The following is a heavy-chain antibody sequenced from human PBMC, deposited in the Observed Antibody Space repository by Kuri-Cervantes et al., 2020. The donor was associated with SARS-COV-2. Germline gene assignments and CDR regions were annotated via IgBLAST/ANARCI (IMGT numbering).Heavy chain of an antibody. D-gene: IGHD1-1*01. Sequence: ASVKVSCKASGYAFTSYYMHWVRQAPGQGLEWMGIINPSGGSTSYAQKFQGRVTMTRDTSTSTVYMELSSLRSEDTAVYYCARSWGNWRYMDVWGKGTTVTVSS. J-gene: IGHJ6*03. V-gene: IGHV1-46*01. CDR1: GYAFTSYY. CDR2: INPSGGST. CDR3: ARSWGNWRYMDV.